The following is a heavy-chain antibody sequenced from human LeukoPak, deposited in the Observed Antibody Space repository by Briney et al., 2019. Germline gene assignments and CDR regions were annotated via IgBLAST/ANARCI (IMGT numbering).Heavy chain of an antibody. D-gene: IGHD3-22*01. CDR3: ARSLPYDNRNPHIDH. CDR1: GYTFNDFY. CDR2: INPKIADT. J-gene: IGHJ4*02. V-gene: IGHV1-2*02. Sequence: ASVKVSCKASGYTFNDFYVHWVRQAPGQGLEWMGWINPKIADTIYAQSVRGRVTMTRDTSITTAYLELSSLRSDDTAVYYCARSLPYDNRNPHIDHWGQGTLITASS.